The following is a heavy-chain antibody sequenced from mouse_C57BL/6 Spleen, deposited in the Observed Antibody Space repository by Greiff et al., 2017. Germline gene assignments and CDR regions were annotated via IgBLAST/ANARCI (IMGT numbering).Heavy chain of an antibody. V-gene: IGHV1-50*01. CDR1: GYTFTSYW. CDR3: ARSGDGNRWLMGY. Sequence: QVQLQQPGAELVKPGASVKLSCKASGYTFTSYWMQWVKQRPGQGLEWIGELDPSDSYTNYNPKFKGKATLTIDTSSSTAYMQLSSLTSDDAAVFYCARSGDGNRWLMGYWGQGTSVTVSS. J-gene: IGHJ4*01. D-gene: IGHD2-1*01. CDR2: LDPSDSYT.